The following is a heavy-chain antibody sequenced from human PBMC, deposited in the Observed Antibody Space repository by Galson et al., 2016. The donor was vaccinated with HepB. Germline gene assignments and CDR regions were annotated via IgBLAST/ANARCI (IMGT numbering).Heavy chain of an antibody. D-gene: IGHD3-10*01. J-gene: IGHJ6*02. Sequence: QSGAEVKKPGESLKISCQGSGYTFTNYWVAWVRQVPGKGLEWMGVIYPGDSDTRYSPSFQGHVSVSVDKSTSTAYLHWSSLKTSDTAIYFCARRGNYYYGMDVWGQGTTVTVSS. CDR2: IYPGDSDT. CDR1: GYTFTNYW. CDR3: ARRGNYYYGMDV. V-gene: IGHV5-51*01.